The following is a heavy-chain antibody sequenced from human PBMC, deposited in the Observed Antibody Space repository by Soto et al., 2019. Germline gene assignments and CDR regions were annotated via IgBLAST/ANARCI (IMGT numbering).Heavy chain of an antibody. CDR2: IKSKTDGGTT. CDR1: GFTFSNAW. CDR3: TMIHLGELSLYFDY. Sequence: GGSLRLSCAASGFTFSNAWMSWVRQAPGKGLEWVGRIKSKTDGGTTDYAAPVKGRFTISRDDSKNTLYLQMNSLKTEDTAVYYCTMIHLGELSLYFDYWGQGTLVTVSS. J-gene: IGHJ4*02. V-gene: IGHV3-15*01. D-gene: IGHD3-16*02.